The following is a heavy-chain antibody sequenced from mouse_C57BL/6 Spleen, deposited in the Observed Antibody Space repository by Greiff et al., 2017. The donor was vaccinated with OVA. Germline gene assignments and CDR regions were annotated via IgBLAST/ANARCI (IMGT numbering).Heavy chain of an antibody. D-gene: IGHD1-1*01. CDR2: INPSNGGT. CDR1: GYTFTSYW. J-gene: IGHJ1*03. V-gene: IGHV1-53*01. CDR3: AREDYYGSSSWYFDV. Sequence: QVHVKQPGTELVKPGASVKLSCKASGYTFTSYWMHWVKQRPGQGLEWIGNINPSNGGTNYNEKFKSKATLTVDKSSSTAYMQLSSLTSEDSAVYYCAREDYYGSSSWYFDVWGTGTTVTVSS.